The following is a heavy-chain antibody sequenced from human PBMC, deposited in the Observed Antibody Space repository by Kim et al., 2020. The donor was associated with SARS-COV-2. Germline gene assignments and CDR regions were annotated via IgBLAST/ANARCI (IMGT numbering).Heavy chain of an antibody. CDR3: ARDFCSTTGCYNWFDP. CDR2: INAGNSNT. D-gene: IGHD2-2*01. Sequence: ASVKVSCKPYGYTFTTYAMHWVRQAPGQRLEWMGWINAGNSNTEYSQKFQGRLTITRDTSASTAYMELSSLRSEDTAVYYCARDFCSTTGCYNWFDPWGQGTLVTVSS. V-gene: IGHV1-3*01. CDR1: GYTFTTYA. J-gene: IGHJ5*02.